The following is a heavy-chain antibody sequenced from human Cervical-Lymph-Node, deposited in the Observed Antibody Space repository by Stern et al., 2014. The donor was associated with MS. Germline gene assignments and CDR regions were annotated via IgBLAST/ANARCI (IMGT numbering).Heavy chain of an antibody. CDR1: GYDFTAYW. CDR2: LYPGASGT. CDR3: ARRGYSYSLDY. D-gene: IGHD5-18*01. J-gene: IGHJ4*02. V-gene: IGHV5-51*03. Sequence: EMQLVESGAEVKKPGESLKISCKVSGYDFTAYWIGWVRQTPGKGLEGMGILYPGASGTTYSPPFQDQRTILAHHYSSTAYVQWSTLKASDTAIYYCARRGYSYSLDYWGQGTLVTVSS.